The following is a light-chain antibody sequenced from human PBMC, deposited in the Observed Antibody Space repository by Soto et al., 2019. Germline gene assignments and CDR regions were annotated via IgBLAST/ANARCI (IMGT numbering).Light chain of an antibody. V-gene: IGLV1-51*01. J-gene: IGLJ2*01. CDR3: GTWDSSLSVGV. CDR2: DSN. CDR1: SSNIGNGF. Sequence: QPVLTQPPSVSAAPGQKVIISCSGTSSNIGNGFVSWYRQFQGSAPQLLIYDSNKRPSGIPDRFSGSKSGTSATLGITGLQTGDEADYYCGTWDSSLSVGVFGGGTKLTVL.